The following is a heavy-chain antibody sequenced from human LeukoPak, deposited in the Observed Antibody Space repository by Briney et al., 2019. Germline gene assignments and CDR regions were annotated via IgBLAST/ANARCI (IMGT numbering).Heavy chain of an antibody. D-gene: IGHD6-13*01. J-gene: IGHJ4*02. CDR2: IIPIFGTA. CDR1: GGTFSSYA. V-gene: IGHV1-69*05. Sequence: SVKVSCKASGGTFSSYAISWVRQAPGQGLEWMGGIIPIFGTANYAQKFQGRVTITTDESTSTAYMELSSLRSEDTAVYYCARDRSARYSSSWSRGEYNYWGQGTLVTVSS. CDR3: ARDRSARYSSSWSRGEYNY.